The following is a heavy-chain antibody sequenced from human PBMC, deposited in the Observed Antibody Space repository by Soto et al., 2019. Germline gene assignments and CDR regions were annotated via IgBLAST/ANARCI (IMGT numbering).Heavy chain of an antibody. CDR3: ARDSGDGSASSVNHDFDY. CDR1: GFTYSYYW. V-gene: IGHV3-7*01. J-gene: IGHJ4*02. CDR2: IKFDGTGI. D-gene: IGHD3-10*01. Sequence: EVQLVESGGGLVQPGGSLRLSCVASGFTYSYYWMSWVRQAPGRGLEWVARIKFDGTGIQYADSAKGRFTISRDNAENSLYLQMRSLRDGDTAVYSCARDSGDGSASSVNHDFDYWGQGSLVTVSS.